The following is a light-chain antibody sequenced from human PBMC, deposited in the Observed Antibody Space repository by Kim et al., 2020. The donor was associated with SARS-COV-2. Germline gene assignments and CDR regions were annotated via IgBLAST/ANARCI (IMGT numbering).Light chain of an antibody. V-gene: IGLV2-14*04. CDR1: SSDVGGYNH. J-gene: IGLJ2*01. Sequence: GPSITISCTGTSSDVGGYNHVSWYQQHPGKAPKLMIYDVSKRPSGVSNRFSGSKSGNTASLTISGLQAEDEADYYCSSYTGSSTFVFGGGTKLTVL. CDR3: SSYTGSSTFV. CDR2: DVS.